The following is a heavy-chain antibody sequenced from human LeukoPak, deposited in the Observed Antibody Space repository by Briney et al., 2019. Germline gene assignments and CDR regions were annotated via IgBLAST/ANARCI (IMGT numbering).Heavy chain of an antibody. CDR3: AKDRGLLWFGELFLDY. J-gene: IGHJ4*02. Sequence: GGSLRLSCAASGFTFSNYALHWVRQAPGKGLEWVAVISYDDTNKYYVDSVKGRFTISRDNSKNTLYLQMNSLRAEDTAVYYCAKDRGLLWFGELFLDYWGQGTLVTVSS. CDR2: ISYDDTNK. CDR1: GFTFSNYA. D-gene: IGHD3-10*01. V-gene: IGHV3-30*04.